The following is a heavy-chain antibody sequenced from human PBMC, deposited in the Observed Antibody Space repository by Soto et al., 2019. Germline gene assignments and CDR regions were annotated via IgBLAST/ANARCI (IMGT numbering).Heavy chain of an antibody. J-gene: IGHJ5*02. Sequence: QIQLVQSAAEVKKPGASVKVSCKTSGYTFVSYGISWVRQAPGQGLEWMGWISPYNGNTNFAQRFRGRVTLTTDTSTDIVYMDLGSLKSDDTAVYYCARDQNFFDSSGYYDHWRQGTLITVSS. CDR3: ARDQNFFDSSGYYDH. D-gene: IGHD3-22*01. V-gene: IGHV1-18*04. CDR1: GYTFVSYG. CDR2: ISPYNGNT.